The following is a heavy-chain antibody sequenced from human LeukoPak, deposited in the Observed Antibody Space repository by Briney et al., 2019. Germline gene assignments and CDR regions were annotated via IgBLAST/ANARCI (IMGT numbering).Heavy chain of an antibody. CDR2: IYHSGST. J-gene: IGHJ3*02. CDR3: ARERSYYDSSGYTLGYAFDI. D-gene: IGHD3-22*01. CDR1: GYSISSGYY. Sequence: PSETLSLTCTVSGYSISSGYYWGWIRQPPGKGLEWIGSIYHSGSTYYNPSLKSRVTISVDTSKNQFSLKLSSVTAADTAVYYCARERSYYDSSGYTLGYAFDIWGQGAMVTVSS. V-gene: IGHV4-38-2*02.